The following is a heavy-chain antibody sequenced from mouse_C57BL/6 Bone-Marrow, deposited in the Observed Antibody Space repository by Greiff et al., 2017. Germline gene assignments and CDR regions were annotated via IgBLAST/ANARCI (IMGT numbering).Heavy chain of an antibody. D-gene: IGHD2-5*01. CDR2: LYPGSGST. V-gene: IGHV1-55*01. Sequence: VQLQQPGAELVKPGASVKMSCKASGYTFTSYWITWVKQRPGQGLEWIGDLYPGSGSTNYNEKFKSKATLAVDPSSSTAYMQLSSLTSEDSAVYYCARPYYSNYWYFDVWGTGTTVTVSS. CDR3: ARPYYSNYWYFDV. J-gene: IGHJ1*03. CDR1: GYTFTSYW.